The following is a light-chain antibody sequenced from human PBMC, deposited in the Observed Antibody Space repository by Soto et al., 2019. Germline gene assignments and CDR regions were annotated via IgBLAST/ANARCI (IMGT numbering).Light chain of an antibody. J-gene: IGKJ1*01. CDR2: KAS. V-gene: IGKV1-5*03. CDR3: QQYNSYCT. Sequence: DIQMTQSPSTLSASAGDRVTITCRAIQSISRWLAWYQQKPGKAPKLLIYKASSLERGVPSRLSGSGSGTEFTLTISSLQPDDFATYYCQQYNSYCTFGQGTKVEIK. CDR1: QSISRW.